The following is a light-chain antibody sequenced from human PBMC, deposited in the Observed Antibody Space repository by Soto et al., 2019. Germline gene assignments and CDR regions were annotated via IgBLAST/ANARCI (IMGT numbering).Light chain of an antibody. V-gene: IGLV2-14*01. Sequence: QSALTQPASVSGSPGQSITISCTGTSSDVGVYNYVSWYQQHPGKAPKLMIYEVSNRPSGVSNRFSGSKSGNTASLTISGLQPEDEDDYYCNSYTASSTLLYVFGTGTKLTVL. CDR1: SSDVGVYNY. J-gene: IGLJ1*01. CDR2: EVS. CDR3: NSYTASSTLLYV.